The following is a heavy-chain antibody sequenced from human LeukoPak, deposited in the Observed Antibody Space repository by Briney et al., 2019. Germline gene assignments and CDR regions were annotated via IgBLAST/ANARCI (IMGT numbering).Heavy chain of an antibody. J-gene: IGHJ4*02. V-gene: IGHV3-21*01. CDR1: GFSLSTYY. CDR3: VRENHGSFDY. CDR2: ISSSSTYI. Sequence: GGSLRLSCAASGFSLSTYYANWVRQAPGKGLEWVSCISSSSTYIYYSDSARGRSAISRDNAKNSLDLQMHSLRAEDTAVYYCVRENHGSFDYWGQGSLVTVSS. D-gene: IGHD1-14*01.